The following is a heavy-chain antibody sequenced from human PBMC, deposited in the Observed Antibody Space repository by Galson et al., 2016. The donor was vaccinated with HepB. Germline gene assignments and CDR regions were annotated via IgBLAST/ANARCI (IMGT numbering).Heavy chain of an antibody. CDR2: TYYRSKWYY. Sequence: CAISGDSVSGNGSAACNWFRQSPSRGLEWQGRTYYRSKWYYEYALSVTSRITISPDTSKNQFSLQLNSVTPEDAAVYFCARGTRNAFDYWGQGTLVTVSS. V-gene: IGHV6-1*01. D-gene: IGHD1-14*01. CDR1: GDSVSGNGSAA. J-gene: IGHJ4*02. CDR3: ARGTRNAFDY.